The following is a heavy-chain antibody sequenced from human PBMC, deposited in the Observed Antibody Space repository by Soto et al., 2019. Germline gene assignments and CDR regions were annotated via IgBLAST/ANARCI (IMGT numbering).Heavy chain of an antibody. V-gene: IGHV4-34*01. J-gene: IGHJ4*02. CDR3: VRGPSGPRLSD. D-gene: IGHD3-10*01. CDR1: GGSFSGYY. CDR2: INHIGSP. Sequence: SETLSLTCAGYGGSFSGYYLSWIRQPPGKGLEWIGEINHIGSPYYHPSLASRVTMSVDTSNSQFYLKVNSVTAADTAVYYCVRGPSGPRLSDWGLGTLVTVSS.